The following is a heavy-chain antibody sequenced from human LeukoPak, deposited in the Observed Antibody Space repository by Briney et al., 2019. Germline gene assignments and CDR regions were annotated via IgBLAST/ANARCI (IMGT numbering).Heavy chain of an antibody. D-gene: IGHD2-15*01. CDR1: GGSISSYY. V-gene: IGHV4-59*08. J-gene: IGHJ4*02. Sequence: SETLSLTCTVSGGSISSYYWSWIRQPPGKGLEWIGYIYYSGSTNYNPSLKSRVTISVDTSKNQFSLKLSSVTAADTAVYYCARGRIHEEFEAWGQGTLVTVSS. CDR3: ARGRIHEEFEA. CDR2: IYYSGST.